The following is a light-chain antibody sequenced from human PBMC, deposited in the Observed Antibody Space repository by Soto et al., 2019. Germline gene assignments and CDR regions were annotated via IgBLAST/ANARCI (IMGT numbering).Light chain of an antibody. CDR2: GTS. CDR1: QSISRS. J-gene: IGKJ5*01. CDR3: QQYGGSPVT. V-gene: IGKV3-20*01. Sequence: EMVLTQSRAILYVSPGERATLSCRASQSISRSLAWYQQKPGQAPRLLIHGTSTRATGITDRFSGSGSGTDFTLTISRLEPEDFAVYYCQQYGGSPVTFGQGTRLEIK.